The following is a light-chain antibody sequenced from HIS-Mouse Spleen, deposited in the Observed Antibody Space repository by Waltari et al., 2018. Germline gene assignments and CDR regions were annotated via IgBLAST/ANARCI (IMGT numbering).Light chain of an antibody. V-gene: IGLV1-47*01. CDR2: RNN. J-gene: IGLJ3*02. CDR3: AAWDDSLSGPWV. CDR1: SSTIGSNY. Sequence: QSVLTQPPSASGTPGQRVTISCSGSSSTIGSNYEYWSQQLPGTAPKLLIYRNNQRPSGVPDRFSGSKSGTSASLAISGLRSEDEADYYCAAWDDSLSGPWVFGGGTKLTVL.